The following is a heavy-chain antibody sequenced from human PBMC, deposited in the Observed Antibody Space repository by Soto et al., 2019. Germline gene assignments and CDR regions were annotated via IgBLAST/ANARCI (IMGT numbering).Heavy chain of an antibody. CDR1: DGSISSYY. CDR2: IYSTGST. V-gene: IGHV4-59*01. Sequence: QVQLQESGPGLVKPSETLSLTCIVSDGSISSYYWSWIRQSPGKGLEWIRYIYSTGSTNYNPSLKSRRTISVEPSKNKFSLRLNSVTAADTAVYFCARGGRGFSGIDSWGKGILVTVSS. CDR3: ARGGRGFSGIDS. D-gene: IGHD1-26*01. J-gene: IGHJ4*02.